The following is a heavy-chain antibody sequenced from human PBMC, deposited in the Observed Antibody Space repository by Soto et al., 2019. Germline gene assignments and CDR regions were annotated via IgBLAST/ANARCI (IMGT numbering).Heavy chain of an antibody. CDR2: LDGAGGST. Sequence: PXGSLRISCLASGFSFSDFAMTWVRHVPGMGLEWVASLDGAGGSTYYAESVRGRFSISRDNSQNTLFLQMKRLTVDDTAIYYCAAPRDEYGSGVSWFTYGMDIWGQGTTVTVSS. J-gene: IGHJ6*02. V-gene: IGHV3-23*01. CDR1: GFSFSDFA. D-gene: IGHD3-10*01. CDR3: AAPRDEYGSGVSWFTYGMDI.